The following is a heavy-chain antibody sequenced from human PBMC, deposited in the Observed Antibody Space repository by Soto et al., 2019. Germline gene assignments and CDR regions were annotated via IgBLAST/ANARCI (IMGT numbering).Heavy chain of an antibody. V-gene: IGHV1-18*04. CDR3: ARVWAARPLILRFDYYYYGMDV. CDR2: ISAYNGNT. Sequence: GASVKVSCKASGYTFTSYGISWVRQAPGQGLEWLGWISAYNGNTNYAQKLQGRVTMTTDTSTSTAYMELRSLRPDDTAVYYCARVWAARPLILRFDYYYYGMDVWGQGTTVTVSS. J-gene: IGHJ6*02. D-gene: IGHD6-6*01. CDR1: GYTFTSYG.